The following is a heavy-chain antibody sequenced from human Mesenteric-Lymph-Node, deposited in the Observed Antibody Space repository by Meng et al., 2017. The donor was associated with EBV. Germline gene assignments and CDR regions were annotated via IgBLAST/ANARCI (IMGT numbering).Heavy chain of an antibody. CDR3: ARDNSGDDTWWFDP. V-gene: IGHV1-46*01. CDR1: GYTFTSHY. D-gene: IGHD5-12*01. Sequence: QVQLAQSGVEVREPGASLKVSCKASGYTFTSHYMHWVRQAPGQGLEWMGLINPSGGGTIYAQKFQGRVTMTRDTSANTDYMELTSLRSEDTAIYYCARDNSGDDTWWFDPWGQGTLVTVSS. CDR2: INPSGGGT. J-gene: IGHJ5*02.